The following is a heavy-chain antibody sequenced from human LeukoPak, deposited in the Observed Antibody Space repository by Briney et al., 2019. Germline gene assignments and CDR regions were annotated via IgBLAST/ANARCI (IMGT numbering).Heavy chain of an antibody. CDR3: AKGSLGSWYYFDY. Sequence: PGGSLRLSCAASRFTFSSYAMSWVRQAPGKGLEWVSGISGSGDDTFYADSVKGRFTIFRDNSKNTLYLQMNSLRAEDTAVYYCAKGSLGSWYYFDYWGQGTLVTVSS. D-gene: IGHD6-13*01. CDR2: ISGSGDDT. V-gene: IGHV3-23*01. J-gene: IGHJ4*02. CDR1: RFTFSSYA.